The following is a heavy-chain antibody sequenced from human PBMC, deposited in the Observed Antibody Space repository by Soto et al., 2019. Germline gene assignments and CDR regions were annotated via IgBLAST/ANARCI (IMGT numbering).Heavy chain of an antibody. CDR1: GGTFSSYA. D-gene: IGHD6-6*01. J-gene: IGHJ4*02. CDR3: ASELPYSSSSIGY. V-gene: IGHV1-69*13. CDR2: IIPIFGTA. Sequence: SVKVSCKXSGGTFSSYAISWVRQASGQGLEWMGGIIPIFGTANYAQKFQGRVTITADESTSTAYMELSSLRSEDTAVDYCASELPYSSSSIGYWGQGALVTVSS.